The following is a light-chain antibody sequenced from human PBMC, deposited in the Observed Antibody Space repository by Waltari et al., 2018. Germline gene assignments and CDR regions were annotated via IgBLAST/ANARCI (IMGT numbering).Light chain of an antibody. CDR3: QQRYTWPRT. CDR1: EGVADS. V-gene: IGKV3-11*01. J-gene: IGKJ1*01. Sequence: EIVLTQSPAILSLSPGDRATLPCRASEGVADSLAWYQQKPGQSPRLLIYDASHRATGIPARFSASGTGTDFTLVISSLESEDFAVYVCQQRYTWPRTFGQGAKVEIK. CDR2: DAS.